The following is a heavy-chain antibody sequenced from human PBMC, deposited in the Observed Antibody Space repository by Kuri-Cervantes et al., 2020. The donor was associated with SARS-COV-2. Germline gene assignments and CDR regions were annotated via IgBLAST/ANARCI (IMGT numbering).Heavy chain of an antibody. D-gene: IGHD6-19*01. Sequence: SETLSLTCTVSGGSISSSSYYWGWIRQPQGKGLEWVGSIYYSGITYYNPSLKSRVTISVDTSKNPFSLKLSSVTAADTAVYYCASNPIWDRGWYPPDYWGQGTLVTVSS. V-gene: IGHV4-39*07. CDR3: ASNPIWDRGWYPPDY. J-gene: IGHJ4*02. CDR2: IYYSGIT. CDR1: GGSISSSSYY.